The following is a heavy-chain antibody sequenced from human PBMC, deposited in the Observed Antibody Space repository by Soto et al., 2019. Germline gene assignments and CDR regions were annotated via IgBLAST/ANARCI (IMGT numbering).Heavy chain of an antibody. CDR1: GYTFIYFW. Sequence: PGESLKISCQASGYTFIYFWVAWVRQVPGKGLEWMGVIYPGSSDIRYSPSFEGHVTISADKSTNTAYMQRSSLEAADTAIYYCARQGTSRGSGYAAFDFWGPRTLVTVSS. D-gene: IGHD3-10*01. CDR2: IYPGSSDI. V-gene: IGHV5-51*01. CDR3: ARQGTSRGSGYAAFDF. J-gene: IGHJ4*02.